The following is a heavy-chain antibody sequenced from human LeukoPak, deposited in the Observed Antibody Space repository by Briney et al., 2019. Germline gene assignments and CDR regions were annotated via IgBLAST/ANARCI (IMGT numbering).Heavy chain of an antibody. D-gene: IGHD3-10*01. Sequence: SETLSLTCTVSGGSISSHYWSWIRQPPGKGLEWIGYIYYTGSTNYNPSLKSRVTISVDKSRNQFSLKMTSVNDADTAVYYCARRLWFGDSWGQGTLVTVSS. CDR1: GGSISSHY. V-gene: IGHV4-59*11. CDR2: IYYTGST. J-gene: IGHJ4*02. CDR3: ARRLWFGDS.